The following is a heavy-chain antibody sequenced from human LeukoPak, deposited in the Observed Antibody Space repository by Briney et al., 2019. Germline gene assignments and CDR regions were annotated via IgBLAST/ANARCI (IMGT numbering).Heavy chain of an antibody. CDR1: GFTFSSYA. CDR2: ISGSGGST. Sequence: GGSLRLSCAASGFTFSSYAMSWVRQAPGKGLEWVSAISGSGGSTYYADSVKGRFTISRDNSKNTLYLQMSSLRAEDTAVYYCAKDLSPLYYYYGMDVWGQGTTVTVSS. J-gene: IGHJ6*02. D-gene: IGHD2/OR15-2a*01. V-gene: IGHV3-23*01. CDR3: AKDLSPLYYYYGMDV.